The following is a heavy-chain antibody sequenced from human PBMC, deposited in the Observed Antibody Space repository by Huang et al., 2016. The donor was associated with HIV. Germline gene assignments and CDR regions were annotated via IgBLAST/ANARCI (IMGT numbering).Heavy chain of an antibody. CDR2: IRYRGKT. J-gene: IGHJ4*02. Sequence: QVRLQESGPGLVKPSETLTLTCTVTGYSISSGSHYWGWVRQPPGKGLEGIGSIRYRGKTYYNLSLKSRVTKSVDTSKNQFSLKLGSVTAPDSALYFCARHNIYCSGGSCSGFDFWGQGILVTVSS. CDR3: ARHNIYCSGGSCSGFDF. V-gene: IGHV4-39*01. D-gene: IGHD2-15*01. CDR1: GYSISSGSHY.